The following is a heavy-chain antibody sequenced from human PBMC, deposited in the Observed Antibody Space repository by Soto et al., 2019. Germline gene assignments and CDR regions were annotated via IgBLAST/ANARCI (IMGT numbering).Heavy chain of an antibody. CDR1: GGSISRGGYY. V-gene: IGHV4-31*03. CDR2: IYYSGST. D-gene: IGHD3-10*01. Sequence: SLTRTVSGGSISRGGYYWSWIRQHPGKGLEWIGYIYYSGSTYYNPSLKSRVTISLDTPKNQFSLKLSSVTAADTAVYYCERSVTMVRGVDPYYYGRDVWGQGTTVTV. J-gene: IGHJ6*02. CDR3: ERSVTMVRGVDPYYYGRDV.